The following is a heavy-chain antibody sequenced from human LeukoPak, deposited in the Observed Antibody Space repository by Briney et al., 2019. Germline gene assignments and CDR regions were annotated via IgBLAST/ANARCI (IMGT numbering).Heavy chain of an antibody. CDR3: ARSYSNYDYYYYYMDV. V-gene: IGHV1-69*06. CDR2: IIPIFGTA. Sequence: ASVKVSCKASGGTFSSYAISWVRQAPGQGREWMGRIIPIFGTANYAQKFQGRVTITADKSTSTAYMELSGLRSEDTAVYYCARSYSNYDYYYYYMDVWGKGTTVTVSS. CDR1: GGTFSSYA. J-gene: IGHJ6*03. D-gene: IGHD4-11*01.